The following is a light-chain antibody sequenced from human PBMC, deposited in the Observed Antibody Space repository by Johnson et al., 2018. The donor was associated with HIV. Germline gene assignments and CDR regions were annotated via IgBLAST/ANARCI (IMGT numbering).Light chain of an antibody. Sequence: QSVLTQPPSVSVAPRQKVTISCSGSSPNIGNNYVSWYQQLSGTAPKLPIYDNNKRPSGIPDRFSGSKSGTSATLGSTGLQTGDEAAYYCGTWDDRLGVFVFASETKVTVL. V-gene: IGLV1-51*01. J-gene: IGLJ1*01. CDR1: SPNIGNNY. CDR3: GTWDDRLGVFV. CDR2: DNN.